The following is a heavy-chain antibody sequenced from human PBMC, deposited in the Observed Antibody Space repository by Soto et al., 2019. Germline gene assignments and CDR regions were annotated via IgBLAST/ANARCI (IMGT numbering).Heavy chain of an antibody. J-gene: IGHJ4*02. Sequence: ASVKVSCKASGYTFTSYAMHWVRQAPGQRLEWMGWINAGNGNTKYSQKFQGRVTITGDTSASTAYMELSSLRSEDTAVYYCARSSPTVTTFDYWGQGTLVTVSS. CDR3: ARSSPTVTTFDY. CDR2: INAGNGNT. D-gene: IGHD4-17*01. V-gene: IGHV1-3*01. CDR1: GYTFTSYA.